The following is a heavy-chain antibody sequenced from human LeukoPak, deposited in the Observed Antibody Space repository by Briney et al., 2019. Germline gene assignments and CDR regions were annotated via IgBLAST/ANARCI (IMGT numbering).Heavy chain of an antibody. CDR3: ARGLPYYDILTGYFTPHKYYFDY. CDR2: INHSGST. V-gene: IGHV4-34*01. D-gene: IGHD3-9*01. J-gene: IGHJ4*02. Sequence: SETLSLTCAVYGGSFSGYYWSWIRQPPGKGLEWIREINHSGSTNYNPSLKSRVTISVDTSKNQFSLKLSSVTAADTAVYYCARGLPYYDILTGYFTPHKYYFDYWGQGTLVTVSS. CDR1: GGSFSGYY.